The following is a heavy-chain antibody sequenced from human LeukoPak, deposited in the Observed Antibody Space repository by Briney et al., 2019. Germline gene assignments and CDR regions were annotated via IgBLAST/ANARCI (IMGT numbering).Heavy chain of an antibody. V-gene: IGHV1-3*03. CDR2: ISTGNGNT. CDR1: ASTFSTYA. CDR3: ARENYYRIGRFDRAYLDD. J-gene: IGHJ4*02. Sequence: ASVKLSCKASASTFSTYAIHWVRQAPGQGLEWMGWISTGNGNTSYSKAFQDRVTITRDTSASTVYMELRGLRSEDMAVYYCARENYYRIGRFDRAYLDDWGQGTLVTVSS. D-gene: IGHD3-10*01.